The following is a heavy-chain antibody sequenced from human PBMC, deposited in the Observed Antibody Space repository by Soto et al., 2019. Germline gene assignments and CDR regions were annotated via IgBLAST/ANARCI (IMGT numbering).Heavy chain of an antibody. CDR2: ISGSGGST. CDR1: GFTFTNYA. Sequence: EVQLLESGGGLVQPGGSLRLSCAASGFTFTNYALGWVRQAPGRGLEWISTISGSGGSTYNADSVKGRFTISRDNSKNTLYLQMNSRRAEDTAVYYGAKASARAAPHSDYGGQGTLVTVSS. V-gene: IGHV3-23*01. D-gene: IGHD3-10*01. CDR3: AKASARAAPHSDY. J-gene: IGHJ4*02.